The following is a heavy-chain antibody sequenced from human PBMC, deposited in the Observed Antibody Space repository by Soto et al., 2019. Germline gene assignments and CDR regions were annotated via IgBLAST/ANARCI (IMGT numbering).Heavy chain of an antibody. J-gene: IGHJ5*02. Sequence: SVKVSCKASGYTFSSYDINWVRQATGQGLEWMGWMNPSSGTANYAQKFQGRVTITADESTSTAYMELSSLRSEDTAVYYCAFYGSGSYSDPGWFDPWGQGTLVTVSS. CDR3: AFYGSGSYSDPGWFDP. D-gene: IGHD3-10*01. CDR1: GYTFSSYD. CDR2: MNPSSGTA. V-gene: IGHV1-69*13.